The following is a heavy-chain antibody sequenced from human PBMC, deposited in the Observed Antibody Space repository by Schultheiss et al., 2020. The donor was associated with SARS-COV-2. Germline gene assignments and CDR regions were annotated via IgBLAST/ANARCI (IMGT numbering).Heavy chain of an antibody. V-gene: IGHV3-30*07. J-gene: IGHJ5*02. CDR3: ASLYVTSSVAWFDP. Sequence: GGSLRLSCAASGFTFSSYAMHWVRQAPGKGLEWVAVISYDGSNKYYADSVKGRFTISRDNAKNSLYLQMNTLSAEDTAIYYCASLYVTSSVAWFDPWGQGTLVTVSS. D-gene: IGHD6-6*01. CDR2: ISYDGSNK. CDR1: GFTFSSYA.